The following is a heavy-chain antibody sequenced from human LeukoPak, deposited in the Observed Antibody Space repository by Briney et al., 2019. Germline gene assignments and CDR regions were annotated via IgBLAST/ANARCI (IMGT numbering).Heavy chain of an antibody. D-gene: IGHD6-6*01. CDR1: GFTFSSYS. Sequence: RPGGSLRLSCAASGFTFSSYSMNWVRQAPGKGLEWVSSISSSSSYIYHADSVKGRFTISRDNSKNTLYLQMNSLRAEDTAVYYCAKDLTVWADSSSHHYWGQGTLVTVSS. CDR3: AKDLTVWADSSSHHY. V-gene: IGHV3-21*04. J-gene: IGHJ4*02. CDR2: ISSSSSYI.